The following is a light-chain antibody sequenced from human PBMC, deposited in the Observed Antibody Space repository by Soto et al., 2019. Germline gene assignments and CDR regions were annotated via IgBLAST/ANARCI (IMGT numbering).Light chain of an antibody. CDR2: AAS. Sequence: DIQMTQSPSSVSASVGDRVTITCRASPGISNWLAWYQQQPGKAPKLLIYAASSLHSGVPSRFSGGGSGTHFTLIISSLQPEDFATYYCQQTNTFLPLTFGGGTKVEIK. CDR3: QQTNTFLPLT. CDR1: PGISNW. J-gene: IGKJ4*01. V-gene: IGKV1-12*01.